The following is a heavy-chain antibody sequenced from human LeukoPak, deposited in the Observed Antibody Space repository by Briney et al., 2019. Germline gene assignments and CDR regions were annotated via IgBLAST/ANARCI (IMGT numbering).Heavy chain of an antibody. CDR2: IYHTGVT. CDR3: ARRSFCGGDCLWLDS. V-gene: IGHV4-39*01. J-gene: IGHJ4*02. D-gene: IGHD2-21*02. CDR1: ADSTSSTAYY. Sequence: PSETLSLTCSVSADSTSSTAYYWGWIRQPPGNGLEWIGSIYHTGVTYYSPSLKSRVTISVHTSKNQFSLNLISVTAADTAMYYCARRSFCGGDCLWLDSWGRGTLVTVSS.